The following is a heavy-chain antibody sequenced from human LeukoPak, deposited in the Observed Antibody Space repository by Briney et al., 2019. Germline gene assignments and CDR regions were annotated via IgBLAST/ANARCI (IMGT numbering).Heavy chain of an antibody. J-gene: IGHJ4*02. Sequence: GGSLRLSCAASGFTFDDYAMHWVRQAPGKGLEWVSGISWNSGSIGYADSVKGRFTISRDNAKNSLYLQMNSLRAEDMALYYCAKDMGYCSSTSCYTYGEGPFDYWGQGTLVTVSS. CDR1: GFTFDDYA. CDR3: AKDMGYCSSTSCYTYGEGPFDY. V-gene: IGHV3-9*03. CDR2: ISWNSGSI. D-gene: IGHD2-2*02.